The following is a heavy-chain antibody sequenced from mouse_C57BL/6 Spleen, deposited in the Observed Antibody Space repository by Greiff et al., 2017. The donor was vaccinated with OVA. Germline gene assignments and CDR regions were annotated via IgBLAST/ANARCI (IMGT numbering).Heavy chain of an antibody. V-gene: IGHV1-31*01. Sequence: EVKLQESGPELVKPGASVKISCKASGYSFTGYYMHWVKQSHGNILDWIGYIYPYNGVSSYNQKFKGKATLTVDKSSSTAYMELRSLTSEDSAVYYCAISPPFTTVVAPLDYWGQGTTLTVSS. CDR3: AISPPFTTVVAPLDY. CDR1: GYSFTGYY. CDR2: IYPYNGVS. J-gene: IGHJ2*01. D-gene: IGHD1-1*01.